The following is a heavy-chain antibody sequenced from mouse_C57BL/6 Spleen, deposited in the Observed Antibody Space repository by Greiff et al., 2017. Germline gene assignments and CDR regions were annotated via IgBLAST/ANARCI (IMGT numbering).Heavy chain of an antibody. CDR1: GYSFTGYY. Sequence: VQLQQSGPELVKPGASLNISCKASGYSFTGYYMHWVKQSHGNILDWIGYIYPYNGVSSYNQKFKGKATLTVDKSSSTAYMELRSLTSEDSAVYYCARSGSSWDYYAMDYWGQGTSVTVSS. D-gene: IGHD1-1*01. CDR3: ARSGSSWDYYAMDY. CDR2: IYPYNGVS. J-gene: IGHJ4*01. V-gene: IGHV1-31*01.